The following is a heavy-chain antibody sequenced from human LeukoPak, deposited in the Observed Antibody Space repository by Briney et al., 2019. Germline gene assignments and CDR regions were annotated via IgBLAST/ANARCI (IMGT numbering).Heavy chain of an antibody. V-gene: IGHV3-48*03. D-gene: IGHD3-22*01. Sequence: GGSLRLSCAASGFTFSSYEMNWVRQAPGKGLDWVSYISSSGSTIYYADSVKGRFTISRDNAKNSLYLQMNSLRAEDTAVYYCARHVVAVGFDYWGQGTLVTVSS. J-gene: IGHJ4*02. CDR3: ARHVVAVGFDY. CDR1: GFTFSSYE. CDR2: ISSSGSTI.